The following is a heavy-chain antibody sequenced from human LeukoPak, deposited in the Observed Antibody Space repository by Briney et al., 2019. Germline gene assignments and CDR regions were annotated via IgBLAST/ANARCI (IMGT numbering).Heavy chain of an antibody. CDR2: ISGSGGST. V-gene: IGHV3-23*01. J-gene: IGHJ4*02. D-gene: IGHD6-13*01. CDR1: GFTFSSYA. Sequence: GGSLRLSCAASGFTFSSYAMSWVRQAPGKGLEWVSAISGSGGSTYYADSVKGRLTISRDNSRNTLYLQMNSLRAEDTAVYYCAKDREQYSSSLYFDYWGQGTLVTVSS. CDR3: AKDREQYSSSLYFDY.